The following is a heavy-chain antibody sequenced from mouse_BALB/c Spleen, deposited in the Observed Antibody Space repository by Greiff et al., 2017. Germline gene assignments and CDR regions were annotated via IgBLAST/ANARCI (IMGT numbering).Heavy chain of an antibody. V-gene: IGHV5-6-5*01. D-gene: IGHD2-14*01. Sequence: EVKLVESGGGLVKPGGSLKLSCAASGFTFSSYAMSWVRQTPEKRLEWVASISSGGSTYYPDSVKGRFTISRDNARNILYLQMSSLRSEDTAMYYCAYGYDGAMDYWGQGTSVTVSS. CDR2: ISSGGST. CDR3: AYGYDGAMDY. J-gene: IGHJ4*01. CDR1: GFTFSSYA.